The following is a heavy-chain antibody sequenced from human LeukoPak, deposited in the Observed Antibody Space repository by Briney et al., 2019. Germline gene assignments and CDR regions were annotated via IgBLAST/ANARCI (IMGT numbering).Heavy chain of an antibody. J-gene: IGHJ4*02. CDR2: ISAYNGNT. CDR1: GYTFTSYG. V-gene: IGHV1-18*01. Sequence: ASVTVSFTASGYTFTSYGISWVRQAPGQGLEWMGWISAYNGNTNYAQKLQGRVTMTTDTSTSTAYMERRSLRSDDTAVYYCALWSGYDSSREYFDYWGQGTLVTVSS. D-gene: IGHD5-12*01. CDR3: ALWSGYDSSREYFDY.